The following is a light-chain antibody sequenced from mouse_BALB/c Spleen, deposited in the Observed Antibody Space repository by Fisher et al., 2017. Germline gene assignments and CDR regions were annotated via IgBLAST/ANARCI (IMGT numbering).Light chain of an antibody. V-gene: IGKV4-55*01. J-gene: IGKJ1*01. CDR1: SSVSY. CDR3: HQRSSYPWT. CDR2: DTS. Sequence: IVMTQSPAIMSASPGEKVTMTCSASSSVSYMYWYQQKPGSSPRLLIYDTSNLASGVPVRFSGSGSGTSYSLTISSMEAEDAATYYCHQRSSYPWTFGGGTKLEIK.